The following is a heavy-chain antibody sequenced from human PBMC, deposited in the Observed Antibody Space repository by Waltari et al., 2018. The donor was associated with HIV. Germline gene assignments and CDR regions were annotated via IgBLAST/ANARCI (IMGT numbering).Heavy chain of an antibody. J-gene: IGHJ4*02. D-gene: IGHD1-26*01. V-gene: IGHV1-2*02. CDR3: ARDGVGDAAFDY. CDR2: INPNSGNT. Sequence: QLQLLQSGPDVRKPGASVNVSCMSSGYNFTVYYMHWVRQAPGQGLEWMGWINPNSGNTHFAQKFKGRVTLTRVTSIRTAYLEMRRLKSDDTAIYYCARDGVGDAAFDYWGQGTLVTVS. CDR1: GYNFTVYY.